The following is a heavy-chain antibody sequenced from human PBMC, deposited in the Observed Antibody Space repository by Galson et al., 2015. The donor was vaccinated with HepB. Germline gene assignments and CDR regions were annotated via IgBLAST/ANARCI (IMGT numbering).Heavy chain of an antibody. J-gene: IGHJ6*02. V-gene: IGHV1-18*04. D-gene: IGHD2-21*01. CDR3: ARGGIGGMDV. CDR1: GYTFTSNG. Sequence: SVKVSCKASGYTFTSNGITWVRQAPGQGFEWMGWISPNNGNTNYAQKLRGRVTMTTDTFTSTAYVELRSLKSDDTAVYYCARGGIGGMDVWGQGTTVTVSS. CDR2: ISPNNGNT.